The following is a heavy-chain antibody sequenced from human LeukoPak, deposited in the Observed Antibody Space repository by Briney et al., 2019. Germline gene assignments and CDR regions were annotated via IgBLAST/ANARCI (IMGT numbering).Heavy chain of an antibody. D-gene: IGHD4-17*01. CDR1: GFTFSSYS. CDR3: ARDAFSDYGDYYFDY. V-gene: IGHV3-48*02. Sequence: GGFLRLSCAASGFTFSSYSMNWVRQAPGKGLEWVSYISSSSSTIYYADSVKGRFTISRDNAKNSLYLQMNSLRDEDTAVYYCARDAFSDYGDYYFDYWGQGTLVTVSS. CDR2: ISSSSSTI. J-gene: IGHJ4*02.